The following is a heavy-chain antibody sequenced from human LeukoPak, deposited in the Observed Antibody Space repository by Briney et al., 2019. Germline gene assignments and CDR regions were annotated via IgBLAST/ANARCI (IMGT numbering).Heavy chain of an antibody. D-gene: IGHD6-6*01. CDR2: INHSGST. J-gene: IGHJ4*02. CDR1: GGSISSYY. V-gene: IGHV4-34*01. CDR3: AGIAARLSTIDY. Sequence: SETLSLTCTVSGGSISSYYWSWIRQPPGKGLEWIGEINHSGSTNYNPSLKSRVTISVDTSKNQFSLKLSSVTAADTAVYYCAGIAARLSTIDYWGQGTLVTVSS.